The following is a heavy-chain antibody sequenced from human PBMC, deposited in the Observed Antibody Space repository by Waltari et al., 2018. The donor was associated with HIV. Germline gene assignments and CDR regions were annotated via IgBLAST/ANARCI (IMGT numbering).Heavy chain of an antibody. CDR3: VRRRWRTTMVFLVKGGVFDI. Sequence: QVQLQQWGAGLMKPAETLSLNCAVYGGAFNNFFWSFARRSPGQDFEWIGEINLRGKTDYNPSLKGRVSLSSDASKKQFSLQLTSMSVADTAKYYCVRRRWRTTMVFLVKGGVFDIWGQGTEVTVSS. D-gene: IGHD2-8*01. CDR1: GGAFNNFF. CDR2: INLRGKT. V-gene: IGHV4-34*02. J-gene: IGHJ3*02.